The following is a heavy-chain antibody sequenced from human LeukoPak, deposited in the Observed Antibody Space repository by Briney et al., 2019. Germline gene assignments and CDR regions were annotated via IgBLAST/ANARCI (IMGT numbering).Heavy chain of an antibody. J-gene: IGHJ6*02. D-gene: IGHD6-13*01. CDR1: GYTFTSYG. CDR2: ISAYNGNT. V-gene: IGHV1-18*01. CDR3: ARSIDSSWYYYYYGMDV. Sequence: ASVKVSCKASGYTFTSYGISWLRQAPGQGLEWMGWISAYNGNTNYAQKLQGRVTMTTDTSTSTAYMELRSLRSDDTAVYYCARSIDSSWYYYYYGMDVWGQGTTVTVSS.